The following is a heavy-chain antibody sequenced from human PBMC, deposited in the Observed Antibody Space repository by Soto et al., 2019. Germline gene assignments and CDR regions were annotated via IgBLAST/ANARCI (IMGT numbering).Heavy chain of an antibody. CDR2: ISGSGGST. CDR3: AKLEGSYYFDY. CDR1: GFTFSSFA. J-gene: IGHJ4*02. Sequence: GGSLRLSCAASGFTFSSFAMSWVRQAPGKGLDWVSAISGSGGSTYSADSVKGRFTISRDNSKNTLYLQMSSLRAEDTAVYYCAKLEGSYYFDYWGQGTLVTVSS. D-gene: IGHD1-26*01. V-gene: IGHV3-23*01.